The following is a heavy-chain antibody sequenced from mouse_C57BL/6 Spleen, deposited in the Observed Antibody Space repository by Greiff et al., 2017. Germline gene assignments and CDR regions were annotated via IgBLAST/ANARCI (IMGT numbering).Heavy chain of an antibody. Sequence: QVQLQQPGAELVKPGASVKMSCKASGYTFTSYWITWVKQRPGQGLEWIGDIYPGSGSTNYNEKFKSKATLTVDTSSSTAYMQLSSLTSEDSAVYYCARRTGTGFDAMDYWGQGTSVTVSS. V-gene: IGHV1-55*01. J-gene: IGHJ4*01. CDR3: ARRTGTGFDAMDY. CDR1: GYTFTSYW. CDR2: IYPGSGST. D-gene: IGHD4-1*01.